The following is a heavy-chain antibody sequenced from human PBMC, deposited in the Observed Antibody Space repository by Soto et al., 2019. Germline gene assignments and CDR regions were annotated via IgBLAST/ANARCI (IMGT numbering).Heavy chain of an antibody. Sequence: PGGSLRLSCAASGFSVRSNYMNWVRQAPGEGLEWVSVIYSVGNSYNADSVKGRFTISRDNSKNTLYLQMDSLRAEDTAIYYCAGGVDLAARAWLAYWGQGTLVTVSS. CDR3: AGGVDLAARAWLAY. J-gene: IGHJ4*02. D-gene: IGHD6-6*01. CDR1: GFSVRSNY. CDR2: IYSVGNS. V-gene: IGHV3-53*01.